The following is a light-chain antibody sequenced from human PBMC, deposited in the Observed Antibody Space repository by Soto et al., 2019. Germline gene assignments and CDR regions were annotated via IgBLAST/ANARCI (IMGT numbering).Light chain of an antibody. Sequence: DIQMTQSPSTLSASVGDRVTITCRASQSISSWLAWYQQKPGKAPKLLIYDASSFESGVPSRFSGSGSGTEYTLTISSLQPDDFATYYGQQYNSYPRTFGQGTKVEIK. CDR2: DAS. J-gene: IGKJ1*01. CDR1: QSISSW. V-gene: IGKV1-5*01. CDR3: QQYNSYPRT.